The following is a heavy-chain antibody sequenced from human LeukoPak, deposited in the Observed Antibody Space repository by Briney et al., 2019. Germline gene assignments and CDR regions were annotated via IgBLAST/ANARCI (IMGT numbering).Heavy chain of an antibody. CDR2: IYYSGST. D-gene: IGHD6-19*01. V-gene: IGHV4-39*07. J-gene: IGHJ4*02. Sequence: SETLSLTCTVSGGSISSSSYYWGWIRQPPGKGLEWIGSIYYSGSTYYNPSLKSRVTISVDTSKNQFSLKLSSVTAADTAVYYCARVASSGWYFPFDYWGQGTLVTVSS. CDR3: ARVASSGWYFPFDY. CDR1: GGSISSSSYY.